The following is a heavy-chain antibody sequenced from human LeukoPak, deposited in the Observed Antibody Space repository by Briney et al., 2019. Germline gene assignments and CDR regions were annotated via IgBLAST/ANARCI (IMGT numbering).Heavy chain of an antibody. V-gene: IGHV1-18*01. CDR2: ISGYNGNT. CDR3: ARDRGPMFRGVLFSPHNWFDP. J-gene: IGHJ5*02. D-gene: IGHD3-10*01. Sequence: GASVKVSCRTSGYTFTTYGINWVRQAPGQGLEWMGWISGYNGNTKYAQRLQDRVSLTTDISATTAYMELRSLRSDDTAIYYCARDRGPMFRGVLFSPHNWFDPWGQGTLVTVSS. CDR1: GYTFTTYG.